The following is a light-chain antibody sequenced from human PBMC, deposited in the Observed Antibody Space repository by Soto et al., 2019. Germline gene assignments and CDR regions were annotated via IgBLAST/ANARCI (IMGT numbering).Light chain of an antibody. CDR2: KAS. CDR1: ESISDY. J-gene: IGKJ1*01. Sequence: DIQMTQSPSTLSASVGDRVTITCRASESISDYLAWYQQKPGKAPKLLIYKASSLESGVPSRFSGSGSATEFTLTISSLHPDDFATYYCQQYGSHRTFGQGTKVEIK. CDR3: QQYGSHRT. V-gene: IGKV1-5*03.